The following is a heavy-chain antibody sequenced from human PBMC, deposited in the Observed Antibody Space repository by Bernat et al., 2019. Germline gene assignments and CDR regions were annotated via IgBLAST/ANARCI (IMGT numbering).Heavy chain of an antibody. CDR2: ISGGGDGT. D-gene: IGHD2-15*01. J-gene: IGHJ5*02. CDR3: AKSGGYCGGGTCYPNWFDP. Sequence: EVQLVESGGGLVQPGGSLRLSCAASGFTVSSNYMSWVRQAPGKGLEWVSTISGGGDGTYYADSVKGRFTISRDNSKNTLYLQMNSLRAEDTALYYCAKSGGYCGGGTCYPNWFDPWGRGTLVT. CDR1: GFTVSSNY. V-gene: IGHV3-23*04.